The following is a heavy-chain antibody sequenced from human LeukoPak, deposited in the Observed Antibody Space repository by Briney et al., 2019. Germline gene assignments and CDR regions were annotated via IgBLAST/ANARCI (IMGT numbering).Heavy chain of an antibody. CDR2: STPILGIA. V-gene: IGHV1-69*02. J-gene: IGHJ5*02. CDR1: GGTFSTYT. D-gene: IGHD3-3*01. CDR3: ARYYDFWSGSPDNWFDP. Sequence: PSVKVPCRVSGGTFSTYTISWGRKPLGKGLEWRGRSTPILGIANYAQKFQGRVTITADKSTSTAYMELSSLRSEDTAVYYCARYYDFWSGSPDNWFDPWGQGTLVTVSS.